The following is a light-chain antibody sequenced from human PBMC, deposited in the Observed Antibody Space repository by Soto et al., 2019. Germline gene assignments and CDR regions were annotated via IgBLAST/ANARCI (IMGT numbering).Light chain of an antibody. CDR1: SSDVGGYNY. J-gene: IGLJ3*02. CDR3: SSYTIRTTGV. V-gene: IGLV2-14*01. CDR2: EVR. Sequence: QSALTQPASVSGSPGQSITISCTGTSSDVGGYNYVSWFQHHPGKAPKLMIYEVRHRPSGVSYRFSGSKSGNTASLTISGLQAEDEADYYCSSYTIRTTGVFGGGTKLTVL.